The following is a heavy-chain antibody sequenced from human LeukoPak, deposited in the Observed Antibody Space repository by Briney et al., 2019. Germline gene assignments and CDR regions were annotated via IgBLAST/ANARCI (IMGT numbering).Heavy chain of an antibody. CDR2: INHSGST. J-gene: IGHJ6*03. Sequence: SETLSLTCAVYGGSFSGYYWSWIRQPPGKGLEWIGEINHSGSTNYNPSLKSRVTISVDTSKNQFSLKLSSVTAADTAVYYCARTGAGYYYYYMDVWGKGTTVTVSS. D-gene: IGHD1-26*01. CDR3: ARTGAGYYYYYMDV. CDR1: GGSFSGYY. V-gene: IGHV4-34*01.